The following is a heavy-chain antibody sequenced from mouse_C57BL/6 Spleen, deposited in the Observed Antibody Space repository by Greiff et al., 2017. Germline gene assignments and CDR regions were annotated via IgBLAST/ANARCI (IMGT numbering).Heavy chain of an antibody. CDR3: ARDEGGTGVFDY. CDR2: ISDGGSYT. CDR1: GFTFSSYA. V-gene: IGHV5-4*01. D-gene: IGHD4-1*01. J-gene: IGHJ2*01. Sequence: EVHLVESGGGLVKPGGSLKLSCAASGFTFSSYAMSWVRQTPEKRLEWVATISDGGSYTYYPDNVKGRFTISRDNAKNNLYLQMSHLKSEDTAMYYCARDEGGTGVFDYWGQGTTLTVSS.